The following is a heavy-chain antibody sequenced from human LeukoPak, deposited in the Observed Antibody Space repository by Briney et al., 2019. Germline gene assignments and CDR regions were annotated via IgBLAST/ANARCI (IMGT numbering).Heavy chain of an antibody. Sequence: GGSLRLSCAASGNYWMHWVRQAPGKGLVWVSHINRDGSWTSYADSVKGRFTISKDNAKNTVYLQMNSLRAEDTAVYYCVSFYETYWGRGTLVTVSS. CDR2: INRDGSWT. D-gene: IGHD2/OR15-2a*01. V-gene: IGHV3-74*01. J-gene: IGHJ4*02. CDR1: GNYW. CDR3: VSFYETY.